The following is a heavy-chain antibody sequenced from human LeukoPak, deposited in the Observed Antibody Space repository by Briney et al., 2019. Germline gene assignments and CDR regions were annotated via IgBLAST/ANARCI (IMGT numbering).Heavy chain of an antibody. CDR2: IYYSGST. D-gene: IGHD3-10*01. J-gene: IGHJ4*02. CDR3: ARSGPEDQDGGLWFGELSTYYFDY. Sequence: SETLSLTCTVSGGSISSYYWSWIRQPPGKGLEWIRYIYYSGSTNYNPSLKSRVTISVDTSKNQFSLKLSSVTAADTAVYYCARSGPEDQDGGLWFGELSTYYFDYWGQGTLVTVSS. V-gene: IGHV4-59*01. CDR1: GGSISSYY.